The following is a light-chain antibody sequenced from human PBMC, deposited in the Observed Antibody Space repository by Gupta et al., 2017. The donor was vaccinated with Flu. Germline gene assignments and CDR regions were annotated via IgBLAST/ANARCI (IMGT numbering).Light chain of an antibody. V-gene: IGKV3-11*01. Sequence: ESVLTQSPATLSLSPGEIATLSCRASQTVNPSLAWYQQKPGQAPRLLIYDASNRPAGIPARFSASGSGTDFTLTISSVEPEDFAVYYCQQRTSWPMYTFGQGTKLEMK. CDR3: QQRTSWPMYT. CDR2: DAS. J-gene: IGKJ2*01. CDR1: QTVNPS.